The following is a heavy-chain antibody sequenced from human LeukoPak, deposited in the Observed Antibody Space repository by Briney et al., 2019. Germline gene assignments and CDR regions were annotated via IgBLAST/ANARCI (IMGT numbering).Heavy chain of an antibody. D-gene: IGHD6-19*01. V-gene: IGHV4-59*08. Sequence: SETLSLTCTVSGGSISSYYWSWIRQPPGKGLEWIGGYIYYTGSTNYNPSFKSRVIISVDTAKNQLSLKLRSVTAADTAVYYCARPEYKGSGWYSLTLWGQGTLVTVSS. CDR2: IYYTGST. J-gene: IGHJ4*02. CDR3: ARPEYKGSGWYSLTL. CDR1: GGSISSYY.